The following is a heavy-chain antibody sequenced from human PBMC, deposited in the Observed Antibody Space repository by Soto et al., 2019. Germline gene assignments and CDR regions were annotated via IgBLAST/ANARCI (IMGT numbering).Heavy chain of an antibody. CDR1: GDSISSYY. D-gene: IGHD3-22*01. J-gene: IGHJ4*02. Sequence: QVQLQESGPGLVKPSETLSLTCAVSGDSISSYYCMWIRQPPGKGLESIGYLYYGRSANYNPSLKSRVTLSXXTSTHQCSLTLSSMTAADTAVYYCALRSMAVVPEYWGQGTLVTVSS. V-gene: IGHV4-59*01. CDR2: LYYGRSA. CDR3: ALRSMAVVPEY.